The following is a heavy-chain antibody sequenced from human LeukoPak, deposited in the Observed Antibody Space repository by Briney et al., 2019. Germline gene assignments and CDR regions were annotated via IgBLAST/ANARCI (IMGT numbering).Heavy chain of an antibody. CDR1: GFTVSSNY. CDR2: IYSGGNT. Sequence: GGSLRLSCAASGFTVSSNYMTWVRQAPGKGLEWVSLIYSGGNTYYADSVKGRFTISRDNSKNTLYLQMNSLRAEDTAVYYCARERRPTGMDVWGQGTTVTVSS. CDR3: ARERRPTGMDV. V-gene: IGHV3-53*01. J-gene: IGHJ6*02.